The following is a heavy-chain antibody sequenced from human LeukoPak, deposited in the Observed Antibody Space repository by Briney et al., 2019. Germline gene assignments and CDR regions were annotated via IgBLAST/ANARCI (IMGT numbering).Heavy chain of an antibody. V-gene: IGHV4-59*12. CDR3: ARGYYVWGSYRYTRFDY. CDR1: GGSISSYY. J-gene: IGHJ4*02. Sequence: RSSETLSLTCTVSGGSISSYYWSWIRQPPGKGLEWIGYIYYSGSTNYNPSLKSRVTISVDTSKNQFSLKLSSVTAADTAVYYCARGYYVWGSYRYTRFDYWGQGTLVTVSS. CDR2: IYYSGST. D-gene: IGHD3-16*02.